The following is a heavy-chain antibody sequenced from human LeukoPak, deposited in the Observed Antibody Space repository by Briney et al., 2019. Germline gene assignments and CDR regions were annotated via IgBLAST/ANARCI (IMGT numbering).Heavy chain of an antibody. J-gene: IGHJ4*02. V-gene: IGHV3-7*01. CDR2: IKQDGSEK. CDR1: GFTFSSYW. D-gene: IGHD5-12*01. Sequence: GGSLRLSCAASGFTFSSYWMSWVRQAPGKGLEWVANIKQDGSEKYYVDSVKGRFTISRDNAKNSLYLQMNSLRAEDTAVYYCARALGLKASAVCDYWGQGTLVTVSS. CDR3: ARALGLKASAVCDY.